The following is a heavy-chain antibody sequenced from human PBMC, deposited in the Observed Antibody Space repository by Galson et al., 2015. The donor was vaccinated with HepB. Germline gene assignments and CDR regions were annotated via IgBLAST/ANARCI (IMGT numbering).Heavy chain of an antibody. J-gene: IGHJ6*02. CDR3: ARGGKILLWFGELLGPGEGWGMDV. CDR1: GYTFTGYY. D-gene: IGHD3-10*01. CDR2: INPNSGGT. Sequence: SVKVSCKASGYTFTGYYMHWVRQAPGQGLEWMGRINPNSGGTNYAQKFQGRVTMTRDTSISTAYMELSRLRSDDTVVYYCARGGKILLWFGELLGPGEGWGMDVWGQGTTVTVSS. V-gene: IGHV1-2*05.